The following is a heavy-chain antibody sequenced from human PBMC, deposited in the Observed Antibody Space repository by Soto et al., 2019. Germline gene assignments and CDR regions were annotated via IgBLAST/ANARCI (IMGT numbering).Heavy chain of an antibody. V-gene: IGHV5-51*01. CDR1: GYSFTTNW. J-gene: IGHJ4*02. CDR2: IYSGDSQT. Sequence: GESLKIACKDSGYSFTTNWIAWVRQMPGKGLEWMGVIYSGDSQTKYSPAFQGQVTISVDKSIKTAYLQWSSLKASDTAMYYCARQFHGFDYWGQGTLVTVSS. CDR3: ARQFHGFDY.